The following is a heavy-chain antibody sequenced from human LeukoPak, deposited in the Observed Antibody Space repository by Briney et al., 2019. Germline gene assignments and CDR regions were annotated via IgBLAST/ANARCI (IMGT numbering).Heavy chain of an antibody. D-gene: IGHD5-24*01. J-gene: IGHJ5*02. Sequence: SETLSLTCTVSGGSISSYYWSWIRQPPGKGLEWIGYISYSGSTNYNPSLKSRVTISVDTSKNQFSLKLSSVTAADTAVYYCARARDGHINNWFDPWGQGTLVTVSS. CDR2: ISYSGST. V-gene: IGHV4-59*01. CDR1: GGSISSYY. CDR3: ARARDGHINNWFDP.